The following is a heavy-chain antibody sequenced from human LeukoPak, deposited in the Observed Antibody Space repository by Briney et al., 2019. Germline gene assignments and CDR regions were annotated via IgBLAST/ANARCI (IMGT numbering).Heavy chain of an antibody. CDR1: RFTFSSYG. D-gene: IGHD3-16*01. J-gene: IGHJ3*02. V-gene: IGHV3-30*18. Sequence: GGSLRLSCAASRFTFSSYGMHWVRQAPGKGLEWVAVISYDGNNRYYADSVKGRFTISRCNSKNTLYLQMYSLRAEDTAVYYCAKVKGEVIGAFDIWGQGTMVTVSS. CDR3: AKVKGEVIGAFDI. CDR2: ISYDGNNR.